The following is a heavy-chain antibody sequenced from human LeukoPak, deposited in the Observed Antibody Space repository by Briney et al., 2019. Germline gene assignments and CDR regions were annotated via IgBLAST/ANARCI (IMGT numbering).Heavy chain of an antibody. CDR1: GGSFSGYY. CDR2: INHSGSN. J-gene: IGHJ6*04. D-gene: IGHD3-3*01. Sequence: SETLSLTCAVYGGSFSGYYWSWIRQPPGKGLEWIGEINHSGSNNYNPSLKSRVTISVDTSKNQFSLKLSSVTAADTAVYYCARVFPVLRFLEWLPADVWGRRTTVTVSS. CDR3: ARVFPVLRFLEWLPADV. V-gene: IGHV4-34*01.